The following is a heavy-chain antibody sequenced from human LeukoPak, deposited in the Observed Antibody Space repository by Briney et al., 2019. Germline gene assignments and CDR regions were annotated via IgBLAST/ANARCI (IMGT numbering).Heavy chain of an antibody. CDR2: ISSSGSTI. CDR3: ARAASGTTGPYYYYYYMDV. V-gene: IGHV3-11*04. D-gene: IGHD1-1*01. CDR1: GFTFSDYY. J-gene: IGHJ6*03. Sequence: GGSLRLSCAASGFTFSDYYMSWIRQAPGKGLEWVSYISSSGSTIYYADSVKGRFTISRDNAKNSLYLQMNGLRAEDTAVYYCARAASGTTGPYYYYYYMDVWGKGTTVTVSS.